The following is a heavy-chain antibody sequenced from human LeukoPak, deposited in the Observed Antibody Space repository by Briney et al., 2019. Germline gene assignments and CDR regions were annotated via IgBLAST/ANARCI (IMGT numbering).Heavy chain of an antibody. CDR2: ISWNSGST. CDR1: GFTFDDYA. Sequence: GRSLRLSCAASGFTFDDYAMHWVRQAPGKGLEWVSGISWNSGSTGYADSVKGRFTISTDNAKNSLYLQMNSLRAEDTALYYCAKDMGWRATTVTSYFDYWGQGTLVTVSS. V-gene: IGHV3-9*01. D-gene: IGHD4-17*01. CDR3: AKDMGWRATTVTSYFDY. J-gene: IGHJ4*02.